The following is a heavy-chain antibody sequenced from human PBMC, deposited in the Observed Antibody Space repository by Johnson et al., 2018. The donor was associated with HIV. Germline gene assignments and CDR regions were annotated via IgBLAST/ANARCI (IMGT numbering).Heavy chain of an antibody. CDR3: AREMAATNAWALDI. J-gene: IGHJ3*02. D-gene: IGHD5-24*01. CDR1: GFTFTSHW. CDR2: INSDGSST. V-gene: IGHV3-74*01. Sequence: VHPVESGGGLVQPAGSLRLSCAASGFTFTSHWMHWVRQAPGKGLVWVSRINSDGSSTSYADSVKGRFTISRDNSKNTLYLQMNSLRAEDTAVYYCAREMAATNAWALDIWGQGTMVTVSS.